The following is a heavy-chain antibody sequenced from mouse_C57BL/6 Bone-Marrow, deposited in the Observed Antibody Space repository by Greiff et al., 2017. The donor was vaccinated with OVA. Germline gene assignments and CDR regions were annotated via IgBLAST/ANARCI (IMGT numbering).Heavy chain of an antibody. CDR2: IDPEDGDT. V-gene: IGHV14-1*01. CDR1: GFNIKDYY. J-gene: IGHJ4*01. D-gene: IGHD2-4*01. Sequence: VQLKQSGAELVRPGASVKLSCTASGFNIKDYYMHWVKQRPEQGLEWIGRIDPEDGDTEYAPKFQGKATMTADTSSNTAYLQLSSLTSEDTAVYYCTTVGYDYDDYAMDYWGQGTSVTVSS. CDR3: TTVGYDYDDYAMDY.